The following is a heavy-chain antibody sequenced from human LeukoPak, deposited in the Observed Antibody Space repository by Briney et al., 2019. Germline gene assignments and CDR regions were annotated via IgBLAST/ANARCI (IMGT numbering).Heavy chain of an antibody. J-gene: IGHJ4*02. D-gene: IGHD3-22*01. CDR3: AGYYDSFFHY. CDR2: IYYSGTT. V-gene: IGHV4-59*01. Sequence: SETLSLTCTVSGGSLCSYYWSWVRHPPGKGREWILYIYYSGTTNYNPSLKSRVTISVDTSNNQVSLKLSSVTAADTAVYYCAGYYDSFFHYLGQGTLVTVSS. CDR1: GGSLCSYY.